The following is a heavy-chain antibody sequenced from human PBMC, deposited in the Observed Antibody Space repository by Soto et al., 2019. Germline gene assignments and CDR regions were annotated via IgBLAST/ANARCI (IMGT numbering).Heavy chain of an antibody. Sequence: GGSLRLSCAASGFTFSTHAMSWVRQAPGKGLEWVSAISRDAYDIYYADSVKGRFTISRDNSKHMLYLQMNSLRTEDTAVYYCAHPRGYGVFDAYDIWGQGAMVTVSS. CDR3: AHPRGYGVFDAYDI. J-gene: IGHJ3*02. V-gene: IGHV3-23*01. D-gene: IGHD4-17*01. CDR2: ISRDAYDI. CDR1: GFTFSTHA.